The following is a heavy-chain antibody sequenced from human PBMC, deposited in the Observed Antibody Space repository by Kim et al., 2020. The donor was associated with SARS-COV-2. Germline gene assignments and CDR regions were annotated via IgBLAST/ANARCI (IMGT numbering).Heavy chain of an antibody. J-gene: IGHJ6*02. CDR3: ARGGMGDGMDV. V-gene: IGHV1-46*01. D-gene: IGHD1-26*01. CDR2: T. Sequence: TSYAQKFQGRVTMTRDTSTSTVYMELSSLRSEDTAVYYCARGGMGDGMDVWGQGTTVTVSS.